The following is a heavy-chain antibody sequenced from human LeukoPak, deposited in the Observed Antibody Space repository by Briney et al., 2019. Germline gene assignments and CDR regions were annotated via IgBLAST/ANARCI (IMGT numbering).Heavy chain of an antibody. CDR3: ARSGYSYSFGIIFDY. Sequence: PSETLSLTCTVSGGSISSYYWSWIRQPPGKGLEWIGYIYYSGSTNYNPSLKSRVSISVDTSKNQFSLKLSSVTAADTAVYYCARSGYSYSFGIIFDYWGQGTLVTVSS. D-gene: IGHD5-18*01. CDR2: IYYSGST. CDR1: GGSISSYY. J-gene: IGHJ4*02. V-gene: IGHV4-59*01.